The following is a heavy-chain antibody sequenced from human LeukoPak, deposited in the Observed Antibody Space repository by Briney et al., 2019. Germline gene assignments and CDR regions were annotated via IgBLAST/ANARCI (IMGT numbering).Heavy chain of an antibody. Sequence: ASVKVSCKASGYTFTSYDINWVRQATGQGLEWMGWMNPNSGNTGYAQKFQGRVTMTRNTSISTAYMELSSLRSEDTAVYYCARYFAYSYALNYYGMDVWGQGTTVTVSS. J-gene: IGHJ6*02. CDR2: MNPNSGNT. CDR3: ARYFAYSYALNYYGMDV. V-gene: IGHV1-8*01. CDR1: GYTFTSYD. D-gene: IGHD5-18*01.